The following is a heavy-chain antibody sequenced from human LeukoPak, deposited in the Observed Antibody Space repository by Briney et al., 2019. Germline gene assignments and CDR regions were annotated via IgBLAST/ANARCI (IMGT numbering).Heavy chain of an antibody. CDR1: GDSITGYS. J-gene: IGHJ4*02. CDR2: IYYSGST. CDR3: ARGLYYYDSSGYFDY. V-gene: IGHV4-39*01. Sequence: PSETLSLTCTVSGDSITGYSWNWIRQPPGKGLEWIGSIYYSGSTYYNPSLKSRVTISVDTSKNQFSLKLSSVTAADTAVYYCARGLYYYDSSGYFDYWGQGTLVTVSS. D-gene: IGHD3-22*01.